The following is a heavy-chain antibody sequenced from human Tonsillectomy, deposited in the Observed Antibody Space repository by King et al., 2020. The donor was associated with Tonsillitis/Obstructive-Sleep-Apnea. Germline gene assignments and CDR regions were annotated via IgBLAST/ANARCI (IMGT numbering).Heavy chain of an antibody. V-gene: IGHV4-34*01. CDR3: ARGLGIFVVVLPYYYYGMDV. J-gene: IGHJ6*02. CDR1: GGSFSGYY. D-gene: IGHD2-2*01. CDR2: INHSGST. Sequence: VQLQQWGAGLLKPSETLSLTCAVYGGSFSGYYWSWIRQPPGKGLEWIGEINHSGSTNYNPSLKSRVTISVDTSKNQFSLKLSSVTAADTAVYYCARGLGIFVVVLPYYYYGMDVCSQRTTVTVSS.